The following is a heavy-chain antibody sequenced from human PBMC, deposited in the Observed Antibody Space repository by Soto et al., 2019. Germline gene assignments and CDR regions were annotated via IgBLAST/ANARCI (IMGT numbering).Heavy chain of an antibody. Sequence: ASVKVSCKASGYTFTSYDINWVRQATGQGLEWMGWMNPNSGNTGYAQKFQGRVTMTRNTSISTAYMELSSLRSEDTAVYYCARDGYSSSWYVADYYYYYMDVWGKGTTVTVSS. J-gene: IGHJ6*03. CDR3: ARDGYSSSWYVADYYYYYMDV. CDR1: GYTFTSYD. D-gene: IGHD6-13*01. V-gene: IGHV1-8*01. CDR2: MNPNSGNT.